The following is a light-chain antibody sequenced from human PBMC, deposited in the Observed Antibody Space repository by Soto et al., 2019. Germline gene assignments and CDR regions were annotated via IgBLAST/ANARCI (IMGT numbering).Light chain of an antibody. J-gene: IGKJ5*01. CDR2: KAS. CDR3: QQYNHWPPIT. Sequence: IQMNQSPSALSASIGDRVTITCRASQSISSYLNWYQQKPGKAPKFLIYKASSLESGVPSRFSGSGSGTEFTLTISSLQSEDFVVYYCQQYNHWPPITFGQGTRLEIK. V-gene: IGKV1-5*03. CDR1: QSISSY.